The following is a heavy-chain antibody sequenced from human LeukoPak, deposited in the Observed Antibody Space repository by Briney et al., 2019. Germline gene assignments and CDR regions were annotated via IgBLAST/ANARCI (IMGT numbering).Heavy chain of an antibody. CDR3: ARGPYGDYVSPLDY. D-gene: IGHD4-17*01. V-gene: IGHV4-4*02. Sequence: SGTLSLTCAVSGGSISSSNWWSWVRQPPGKGLEWIGEIYHSGSTNYNPSLKSRVTVSVDKSKNQFSLKLSSVTAADTAVYYCARGPYGDYVSPLDYWGQGTLVTVSS. CDR1: GGSISSSNW. J-gene: IGHJ4*02. CDR2: IYHSGST.